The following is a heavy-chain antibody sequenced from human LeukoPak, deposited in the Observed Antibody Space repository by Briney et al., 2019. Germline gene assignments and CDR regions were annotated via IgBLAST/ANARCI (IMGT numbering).Heavy chain of an antibody. CDR1: GFTVSSNY. CDR3: ARGTIGSYFEY. D-gene: IGHD1-26*01. V-gene: IGHV3-53*01. Sequence: PGGSLRLSRAASGFTVSSNYMRWVRQAPGKGLEWVSVIYSGGNTYYADSVKGRFTISRDNSKNTLYLQMNSLRAEDTAVYYCARGTIGSYFEYWGQGTLVTVSS. J-gene: IGHJ4*02. CDR2: IYSGGNT.